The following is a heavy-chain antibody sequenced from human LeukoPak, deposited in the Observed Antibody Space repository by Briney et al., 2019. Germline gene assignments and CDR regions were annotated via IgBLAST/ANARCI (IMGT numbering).Heavy chain of an antibody. CDR1: GGSISSHY. V-gene: IGHV4-59*11. J-gene: IGHJ4*02. CDR3: ARGHYYDSTPGDY. Sequence: PSETLSLTCTVSGGSISSHYWSWIRQPPGKGLEWIGYIYYSGSTNYNPSLKSRVTISVDTPKNQFSLKLSSVTAADTAVYYCARGHYYDSTPGDYWGQGTLVTVSS. D-gene: IGHD3-22*01. CDR2: IYYSGST.